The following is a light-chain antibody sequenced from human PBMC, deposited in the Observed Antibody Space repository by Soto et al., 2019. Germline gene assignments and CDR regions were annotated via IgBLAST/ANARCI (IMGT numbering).Light chain of an antibody. V-gene: IGLV1-44*01. CDR3: AAWDGSLNNVL. CDR1: GSSIGTNT. CDR2: GNN. Sequence: QAVVTQPPSASGTPGQRVTISCSGSGSSIGTNTVNWYRQLPGTAPKLLIYGNNQRPSGVPDRFSGSNSGTSASLAISGLQSEDEAEYYCAAWDGSLNNVLFGGGTKVTVL. J-gene: IGLJ2*01.